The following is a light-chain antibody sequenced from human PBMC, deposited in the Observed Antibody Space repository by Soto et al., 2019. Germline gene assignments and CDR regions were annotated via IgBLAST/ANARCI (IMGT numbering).Light chain of an antibody. J-gene: IGKJ5*01. CDR2: DTS. CDR3: HQSQYWPPLT. CDR1: QSVGSF. V-gene: IGKV3-11*01. Sequence: EIVLTQSPATLSLSPGERATLSCRASQSVGSFLAWCQQKPGQAPRLLIYDTSIRATGIPARFSGSGSGTDFTLTISSLEPEDFAVYYCHQSQYWPPLTFGQGTRLEIK.